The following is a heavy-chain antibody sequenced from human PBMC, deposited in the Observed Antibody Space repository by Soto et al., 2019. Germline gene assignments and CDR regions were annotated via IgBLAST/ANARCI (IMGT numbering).Heavy chain of an antibody. J-gene: IGHJ4*02. Sequence: SETLSLTCAVSGGSISSGGYSWSWIRQPPGKGLEWIGYIYHSGSTYYNPSLKSRVTISVDRSKNQFSLKLSSVTAAATAVYYCARHRDSYGSGDFVYWGQGTRVTVSS. CDR3: ARHRDSYGSGDFVY. V-gene: IGHV4-30-2*01. CDR2: IYHSGST. CDR1: GGSISSGGYS. D-gene: IGHD5-18*01.